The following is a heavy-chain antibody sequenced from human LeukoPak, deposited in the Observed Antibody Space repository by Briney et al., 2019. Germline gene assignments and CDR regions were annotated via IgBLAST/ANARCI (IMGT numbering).Heavy chain of an antibody. CDR3: AKGPRSGWYLDY. J-gene: IGHJ4*02. V-gene: IGHV3-23*01. CDR1: GFTFSSYA. D-gene: IGHD6-19*01. CDR2: ISGSGGST. Sequence: GGSLRLSCAASGFTFSSYAMSWVRQAPGKGLEWVSAISGSGGSTYYADSVKGRFTISRDNSKNTLYPQMNSLRAEDTAVYYCAKGPRSGWYLDYWGQGTLVTVSS.